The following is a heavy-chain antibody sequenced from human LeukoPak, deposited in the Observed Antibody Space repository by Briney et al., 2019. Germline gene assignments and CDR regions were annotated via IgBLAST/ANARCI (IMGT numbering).Heavy chain of an antibody. CDR3: ARARYFDWLRGDAFDI. CDR2: INPNSGGT. D-gene: IGHD3-9*01. CDR1: GYTFTGYY. J-gene: IGHJ3*02. V-gene: IGHV1-2*02. Sequence: GASVKVSCKASGYTFTGYYMHWVRQAPGQGLEWMGWINPNSGGTNYAQKFQGRVTMTRDTSISTAYMELSRLRSDDTAVYYCARARYFDWLRGDAFDIWGQGTMVTVSS.